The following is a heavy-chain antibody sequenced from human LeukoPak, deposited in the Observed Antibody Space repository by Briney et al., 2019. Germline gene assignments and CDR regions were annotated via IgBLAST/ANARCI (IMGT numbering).Heavy chain of an antibody. CDR1: GFTFSDYY. CDR3: ARDLAQHERITIFGVVIEDYYYGMDV. D-gene: IGHD3-3*01. CDR2: ISSSGSTI. V-gene: IGHV3-11*01. Sequence: PGGSLRLSCAASGFTFSDYYMSWIRQAPGKGLEWVSYISSSGSTIYYADSVKGRFTISRDNAKNSLYLQMNSLRAEDTAVYYCARDLAQHERITIFGVVIEDYYYGMDVWGQGTTVTVSS. J-gene: IGHJ6*02.